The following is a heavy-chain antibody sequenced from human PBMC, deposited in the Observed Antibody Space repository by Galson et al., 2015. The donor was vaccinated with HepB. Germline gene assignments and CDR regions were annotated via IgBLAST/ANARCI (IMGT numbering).Heavy chain of an antibody. CDR1: GYTFTSYA. Sequence: SVKVSCKASGYTFTSYAMNWVRQAPGQGLEWMGWINTNTGNPTYAQGFTGRFVFSLDTSVSTAYLQISSLKAEDTAVYYCASPAHTRPRAFDIWGQGTMVTVSS. CDR3: ASPAHTRPRAFDI. CDR2: INTNTGNP. V-gene: IGHV7-4-1*02. D-gene: IGHD2-2*01. J-gene: IGHJ3*02.